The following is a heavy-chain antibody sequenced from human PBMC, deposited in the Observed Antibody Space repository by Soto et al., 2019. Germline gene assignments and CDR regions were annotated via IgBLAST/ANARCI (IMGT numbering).Heavy chain of an antibody. CDR2: IIPIFGTA. V-gene: IGHV1-69*13. CDR3: AREEYSSGSSTDYYYYGMDV. D-gene: IGHD6-25*01. CDR1: GGTFSSYA. Sequence: GASVKVSCKASGGTFSSYAISWVRQAPGQGLEWMGGIIPIFGTANYAQKFQGRVTITADESTSTAYMELSSLRSEDTAVYYCAREEYSSGSSTDYYYYGMDVWGQGTTVTVSS. J-gene: IGHJ6*02.